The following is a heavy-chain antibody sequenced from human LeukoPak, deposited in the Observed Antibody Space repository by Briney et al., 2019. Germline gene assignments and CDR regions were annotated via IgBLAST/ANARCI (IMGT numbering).Heavy chain of an antibody. CDR2: IRGSGGST. J-gene: IGHJ4*02. V-gene: IGHV3-23*01. CDR3: AKDHANTPVVTN. Sequence: GGSLRLSCAASGFTFSNYWMNWVRQAPGKGLEWVSSIRGSGGSTYYADSVEGRFTISRDNAKNSLYLQMNSLRADDTAIYYCAKDHANTPVVTNWGQGILVSVSS. CDR1: GFTFSNYW. D-gene: IGHD2-21*02.